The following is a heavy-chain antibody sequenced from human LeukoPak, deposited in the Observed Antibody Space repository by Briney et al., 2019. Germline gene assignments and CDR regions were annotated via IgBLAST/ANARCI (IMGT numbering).Heavy chain of an antibody. J-gene: IGHJ4*02. Sequence: PSETLSLTCTVSGISINPYYWTWIRQPAEKGLEWIGRIISTTGSANYNPSLKSRVTMSVDTSKNQFSLELTSVTAADTAVYYCMKDGPSWGLLWGLGTLVTVSS. V-gene: IGHV4-4*07. CDR2: IISTTGSA. CDR3: MKDGPSWGLL. CDR1: GISINPYY. D-gene: IGHD3-16*01.